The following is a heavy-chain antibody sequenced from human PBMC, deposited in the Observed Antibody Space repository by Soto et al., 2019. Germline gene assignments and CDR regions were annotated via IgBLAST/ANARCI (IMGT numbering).Heavy chain of an antibody. CDR3: ATDYWWAPRRPLKGDY. V-gene: IGHV1-24*01. CDR2: FDPEDGET. Sequence: SVKVSCKVSGYNLTELSMHWVRQAPGKGLEWMGGFDPEDGETIYAQKFQGRVTMTEDTSTDTAYMELSSLRSEDTAVYYCATDYWWAPRRPLKGDYWGQGTLVTVSS. J-gene: IGHJ4*02. D-gene: IGHD2-15*01. CDR1: GYNLTELS.